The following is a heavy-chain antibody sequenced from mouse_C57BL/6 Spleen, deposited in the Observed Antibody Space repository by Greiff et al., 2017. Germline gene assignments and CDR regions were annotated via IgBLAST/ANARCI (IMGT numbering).Heavy chain of an antibody. V-gene: IGHV2-6-1*01. CDR1: GFSLTSYG. CDR2: IWSDGST. J-gene: IGHJ4*01. CDR3: ARQGYSNFAMDY. D-gene: IGHD2-5*01. Sequence: QVQLQQSGPGLVAPSQSLSITCTVSGFSLTSYGVPWVRQPPGKGLEWLVVIWSDGSTTYNSAPKSRLSISKDNSKSQVFLKMNSLQTDDTAMYYCARQGYSNFAMDYWGQGTSVTVSS.